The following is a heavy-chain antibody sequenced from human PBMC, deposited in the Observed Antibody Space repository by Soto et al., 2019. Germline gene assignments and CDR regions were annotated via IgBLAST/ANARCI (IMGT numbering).Heavy chain of an antibody. J-gene: IGHJ4*02. V-gene: IGHV4-39*01. D-gene: IGHD3-3*01. CDR2: IYYSGST. CDR1: GGSISSSSYY. CDR3: ARHEATIFGVVTPFFDY. Sequence: PSETLSLTCTVSGGSISSSSYYWGWIRQPPGKGLEWIGSIYYSGSTYYNPSLKSRVTISVDTSKNQFSLKLSSVTAADTAVYYCARHEATIFGVVTPFFDYWGQGTLVTVSS.